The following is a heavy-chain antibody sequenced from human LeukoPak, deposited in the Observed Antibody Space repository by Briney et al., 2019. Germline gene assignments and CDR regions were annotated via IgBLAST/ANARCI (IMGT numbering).Heavy chain of an antibody. V-gene: IGHV1-2*02. CDR2: INPNSGGT. CDR3: ARGQYYYYGMDV. J-gene: IGHJ6*02. CDR1: GYTFTGYY. Sequence: ASVKVSCKASGYTFTGYYMHWVRQAPGQGLEWMGWINPNSGGTNYAQKFQGRVTMIRDTSISTAYMELSRLRSDDTAVYYCARGQYYYYGMDVWGQGTTVTVSS.